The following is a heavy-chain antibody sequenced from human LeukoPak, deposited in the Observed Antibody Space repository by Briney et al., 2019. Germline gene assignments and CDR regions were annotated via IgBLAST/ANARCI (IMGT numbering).Heavy chain of an antibody. Sequence: GGSLRLSCAASGFTFSSYAMSWVRQAPGKGLEWVSAISGSGGSTYYADSVKGRFTISRDNSKNTLYLQMNNLTAEDTAVYYCAKLPHSGSGWSDSYFDYWGQETLVTVSS. CDR2: ISGSGGST. CDR3: AKLPHSGSGWSDSYFDY. D-gene: IGHD6-19*01. V-gene: IGHV3-23*01. CDR1: GFTFSSYA. J-gene: IGHJ4*02.